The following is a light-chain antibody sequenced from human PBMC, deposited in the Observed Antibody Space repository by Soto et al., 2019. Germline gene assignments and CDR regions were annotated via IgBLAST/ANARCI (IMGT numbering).Light chain of an antibody. CDR1: SSNIGRNT. J-gene: IGLJ2*01. Sequence: QSVLTQPPSASGTPGQRVTISCSGSSSNIGRNTVDWYQQVPGKAPELLIYRNSQRPSGVSDRFSGSKSDTSASLAISGLQSEDEADYYCAAWDDSLSAPVFGGGTKLTVL. V-gene: IGLV1-44*01. CDR3: AAWDDSLSAPV. CDR2: RNS.